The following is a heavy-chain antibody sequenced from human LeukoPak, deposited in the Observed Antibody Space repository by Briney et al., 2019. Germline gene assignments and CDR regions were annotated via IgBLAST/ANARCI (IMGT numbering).Heavy chain of an antibody. Sequence: SETLSLTCAVSGYSISSGYYRGWIRQPPGKGLEWIGSIYHSGSTYYNPSLKSRVTISVDTSKNQFSLKLSSVTAADTAVYYCARGKVGATPFYYMDVWGKGTKVTVSS. CDR2: IYHSGST. D-gene: IGHD1-26*01. J-gene: IGHJ6*03. V-gene: IGHV4-38-2*01. CDR1: GYSISSGYY. CDR3: ARGKVGATPFYYMDV.